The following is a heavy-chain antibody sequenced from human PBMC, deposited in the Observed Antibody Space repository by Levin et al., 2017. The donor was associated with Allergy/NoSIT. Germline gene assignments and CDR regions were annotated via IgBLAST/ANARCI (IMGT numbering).Heavy chain of an antibody. CDR2: IYYSGNT. Sequence: PSETLSLTCTVSGGSVSSGSYYWSWIRQPPEKGLEWIGYIYYSGNTNYNPSLKSRVTISVDTSKNQLSLNLNSVTTADTAVYYCARTSGATRRGYFDYWGQGTLVTVSS. CDR1: GGSVSSGSYY. CDR3: ARTSGATRRGYFDY. V-gene: IGHV4-61*01. D-gene: IGHD1-26*01. J-gene: IGHJ4*02.